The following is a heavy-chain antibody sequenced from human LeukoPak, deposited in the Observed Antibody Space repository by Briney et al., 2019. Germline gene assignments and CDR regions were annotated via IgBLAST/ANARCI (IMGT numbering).Heavy chain of an antibody. D-gene: IGHD3-22*01. Sequence: SVKVSCKASGGTFSSYAISWVRQAPGQGLEWMGRIIPILGIANYAQKFRGRVTITADKSTSTAYMELSSLRSEDTAVYYCAGYYYDSSGYDNWFDPWGQGTLVTVSS. CDR2: IIPILGIA. J-gene: IGHJ5*02. CDR3: AGYYYDSSGYDNWFDP. CDR1: GGTFSSYA. V-gene: IGHV1-69*04.